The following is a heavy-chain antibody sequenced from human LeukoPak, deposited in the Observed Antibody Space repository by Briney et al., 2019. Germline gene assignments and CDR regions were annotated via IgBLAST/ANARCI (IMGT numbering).Heavy chain of an antibody. CDR2: ISYDGSNK. J-gene: IGHJ6*02. Sequence: GRSLRLSCAASGYTFSGYAMHWVRQAPGKGLEWVAVISYDGSNKYYADSVKGRFTISRDNSKNTLYLQMNSLRAEDTAVYYCASRVAATLYGMDVWGQGTTVTVSS. CDR3: ASRVAATLYGMDV. D-gene: IGHD2-15*01. V-gene: IGHV3-30-3*01. CDR1: GYTFSGYA.